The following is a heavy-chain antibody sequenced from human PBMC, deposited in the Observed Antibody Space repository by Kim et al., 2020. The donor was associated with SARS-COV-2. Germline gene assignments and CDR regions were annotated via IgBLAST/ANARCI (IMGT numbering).Heavy chain of an antibody. V-gene: IGHV3-30*18. CDR3: ANVARAEAVPDYFDY. J-gene: IGHJ4*01. Sequence: GGSLRLSCAASGFTFSSYGMHWVRQAPGKGLEWVAVISYDGSNKYYADSVKGRFTISRDNSKNTLYLQMNSLRAEDTAVYYCANVARAEAVPDYFDYWG. D-gene: IGHD6-13*01. CDR2: ISYDGSNK. CDR1: GFTFSSYG.